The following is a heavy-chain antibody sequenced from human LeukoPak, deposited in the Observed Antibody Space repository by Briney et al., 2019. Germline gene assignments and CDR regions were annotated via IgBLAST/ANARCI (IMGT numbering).Heavy chain of an antibody. CDR2: INHSGST. J-gene: IGHJ4*02. Sequence: SETLSLTCAVYGGSFSGYYWSWIRQPPGKGLEWIGEINHSGSTNYNPSLKSRVTISVDTSKNPFSLKLSSVTAADTAVYYCARVGDQLLYYFDYWGQGTLVTVPS. CDR3: ARVGDQLLYYFDY. CDR1: GGSFSGYY. D-gene: IGHD2-2*01. V-gene: IGHV4-34*01.